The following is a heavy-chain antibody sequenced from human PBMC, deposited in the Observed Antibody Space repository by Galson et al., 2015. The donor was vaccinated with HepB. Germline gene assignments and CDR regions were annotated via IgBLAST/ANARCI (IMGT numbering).Heavy chain of an antibody. V-gene: IGHV4-39*07. CDR1: GGSISSSSYY. CDR2: IYYSGST. CDR3: ADMVGSSWYGDGDY. J-gene: IGHJ4*02. D-gene: IGHD6-13*01. Sequence: LSLTCTVSGGSISSSSYYWGWIRQPPGKGLEWIGSIYYSGSTYYNPSLKSRVTISVDTSKNQFSLKLSSVTAADTAVYYCADMVGSSWYGDGDYWGQGTLVTVSS.